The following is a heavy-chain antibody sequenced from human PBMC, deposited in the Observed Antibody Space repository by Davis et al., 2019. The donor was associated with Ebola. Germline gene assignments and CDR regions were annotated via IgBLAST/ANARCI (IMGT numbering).Heavy chain of an antibody. V-gene: IGHV3-9*01. CDR2: ISWNSDSI. CDR3: VREWFGETD. D-gene: IGHD3-10*01. J-gene: IGHJ4*02. Sequence: SLKISCAGSGFTFGDYAMHWVRQAPGKGLEWVSGISWNSDSIVYADSVKGRFTISRDNAKNSLYLQMNSLGDEDTAVYYCVREWFGETDWGQGTLVTVSS. CDR1: GFTFGDYA.